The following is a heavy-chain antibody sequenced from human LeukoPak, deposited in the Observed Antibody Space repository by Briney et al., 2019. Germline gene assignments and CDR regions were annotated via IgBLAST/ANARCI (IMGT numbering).Heavy chain of an antibody. V-gene: IGHV1-69*13. J-gene: IGHJ4*02. D-gene: IGHD3-22*01. Sequence: ASVKVSCKASGGTFSSYAISWVRQAPGQGLEWMGGIIPIFGTANYAQKFQGRVTITADESTSTAYMELSSLRSKDTAVYYCARAPHWYYDSSGYLDYWGQGTLVTVSS. CDR1: GGTFSSYA. CDR3: ARAPHWYYDSSGYLDY. CDR2: IIPIFGTA.